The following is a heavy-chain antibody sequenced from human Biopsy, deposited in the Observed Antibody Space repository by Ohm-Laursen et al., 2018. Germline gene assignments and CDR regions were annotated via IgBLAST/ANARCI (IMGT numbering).Heavy chain of an antibody. J-gene: IGHJ5*02. D-gene: IGHD1-26*01. CDR3: ARGEGSSWFDP. V-gene: IGHV1-18*01. Sequence: ATVKISCKASGYTFTSYGISWVRQAPGQGLEWMGWINTENGNTIYAQNLQGRVTMTADTSTSTAYMEVTSLTSDDTAVYFCARGEGSSWFDPWGHGTLVTVSS. CDR2: INTENGNT. CDR1: GYTFTSYG.